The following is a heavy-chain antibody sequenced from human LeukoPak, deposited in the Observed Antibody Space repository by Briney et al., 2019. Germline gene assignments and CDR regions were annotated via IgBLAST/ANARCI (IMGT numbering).Heavy chain of an antibody. J-gene: IGHJ5*02. D-gene: IGHD6-6*01. CDR3: ARERSSSANWFDP. CDR2: IIPIFGTA. CDR1: GGTFSSYA. Sequence: SVRVSCKASGGTFSSYAISWVRQAPGQGLEWMGGIIPIFGTANYAQKFQGRVTITTDESTSTAYMELSSLRSEDTAVYYCARERSSSANWFDPWGQGTLVTVSS. V-gene: IGHV1-69*05.